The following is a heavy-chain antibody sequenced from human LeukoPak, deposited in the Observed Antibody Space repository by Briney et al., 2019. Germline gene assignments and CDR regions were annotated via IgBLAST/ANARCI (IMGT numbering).Heavy chain of an antibody. CDR1: GYTFTGYY. D-gene: IGHD3-22*01. J-gene: IGHJ4*02. V-gene: IGHV1-2*02. CDR2: INPNSGGT. CDR3: ARVSLPRYYDSSGPIDY. Sequence: GASVKVSCKASGYTFTGYYMHWVRQAPGQGLEWMGWINPNSGGTNYAQKFQGRVTMTRDTSISTAYMELSRLRSDDTAVYYCARVSLPRYYDSSGPIDYWGQGTLVTVSS.